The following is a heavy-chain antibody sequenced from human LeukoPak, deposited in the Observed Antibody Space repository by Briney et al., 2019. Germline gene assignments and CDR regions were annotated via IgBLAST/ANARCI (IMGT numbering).Heavy chain of an antibody. CDR3: ARDEYYYGSGSYFWFDP. D-gene: IGHD3-10*01. CDR2: ISAYNGNT. Sequence: GASVKVSCKASGYTFTSYGISWVRQAPRQGLEWMGWISAYNGNTNYAQKLQGRVTMTTDTSTSTAYMELRSMRSDDTAVYYCARDEYYYGSGSYFWFDPWGQGTLVTVSS. V-gene: IGHV1-18*01. J-gene: IGHJ5*02. CDR1: GYTFTSYG.